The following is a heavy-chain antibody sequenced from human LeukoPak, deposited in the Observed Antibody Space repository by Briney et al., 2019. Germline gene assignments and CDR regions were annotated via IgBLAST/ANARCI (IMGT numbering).Heavy chain of an antibody. V-gene: IGHV4-34*01. J-gene: IGHJ4*02. CDR3: ARRTTVTTSSFDY. Sequence: PSETLSLTCAVYGGSFSGYYWSWIRQPPGKGLEWIGEINHSGSTNYNPSLKGRVTISVDTSKNQFSLKLSSVTVADTAVYYCARRTTVTTSSFDYWGQGTLVTVSS. CDR1: GGSFSGYY. CDR2: INHSGST. D-gene: IGHD4-17*01.